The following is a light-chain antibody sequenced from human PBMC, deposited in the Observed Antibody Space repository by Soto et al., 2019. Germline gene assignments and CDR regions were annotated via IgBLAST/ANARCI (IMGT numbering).Light chain of an antibody. Sequence: DIQMTQSPSSLSASVGDRVTITCRASLTIGDSLSWFQQKAGKPPTLLIYGASALQSGVPARFSGSGSGTDFTLTISKMQREDFATYHCLQTYNLPRTFGQGTKVEFK. CDR3: LQTYNLPRT. V-gene: IGKV1-39*01. CDR1: LTIGDS. CDR2: GAS. J-gene: IGKJ1*01.